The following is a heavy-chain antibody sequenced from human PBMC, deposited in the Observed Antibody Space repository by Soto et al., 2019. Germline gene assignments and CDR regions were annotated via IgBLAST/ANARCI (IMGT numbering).Heavy chain of an antibody. CDR2: IIPILGIA. CDR3: ARVAYYDILTGPPGFDP. CDR1: GGTFSSYT. J-gene: IGHJ5*02. D-gene: IGHD3-9*01. Sequence: SVKVSCKASGGTFSSYTISWVRQAPGQGIEWIGRIIPILGIANYAQKYQGRVTITADKSTSTAYIELSSLRSEDTAVYYCARVAYYDILTGPPGFDPWGQGTLVTVSS. V-gene: IGHV1-69*02.